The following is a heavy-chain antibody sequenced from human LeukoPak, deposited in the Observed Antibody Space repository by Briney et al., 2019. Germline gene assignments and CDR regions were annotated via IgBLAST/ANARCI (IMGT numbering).Heavy chain of an antibody. CDR1: GYSISSTYY. CDR2: IYHSGTT. V-gene: IGHV4-38-2*02. D-gene: IGHD2-21*02. J-gene: IGHJ3*02. Sequence: SETLSLTCTVSGYSISSTYYWGWIRQPPEKGLEWIGSIYHSGTTYYDPSLHSRVTISVDTSKNQFSLKLSSVTAADTAVYYCAREGDIVVVTADDAFDIWGQGTMVTVSS. CDR3: AREGDIVVVTADDAFDI.